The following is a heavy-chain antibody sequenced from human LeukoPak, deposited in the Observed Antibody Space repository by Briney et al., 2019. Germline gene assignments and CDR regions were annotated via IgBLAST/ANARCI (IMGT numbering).Heavy chain of an antibody. CDR2: INHSGST. J-gene: IGHJ4*02. CDR3: ASAGYNWPTPYY. V-gene: IGHV4-34*01. Sequence: SETLSLTCAVYGGSFSGYYWSWIRQPPGKGLEWIGEINHSGSTNYNPSLKSRVTISVDTSKNQFSLKLSSVTAADTAVYYCASAGYNWPTPYYWGQGALVTVSS. CDR1: GGSFSGYY. D-gene: IGHD5-24*01.